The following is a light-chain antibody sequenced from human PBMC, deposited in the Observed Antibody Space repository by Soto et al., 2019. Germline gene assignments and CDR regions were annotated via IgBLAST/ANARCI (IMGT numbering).Light chain of an antibody. Sequence: AIQLTQSPSSLSASVGDRVTITCRASQGISSALAWYQQQPGKAPSLLIYDASTLESGVPSRCSGSGSGTDFTLTISSLQPEDFTTYYCQQFNSYLLTFGGGTKVEIK. CDR1: QGISSA. CDR3: QQFNSYLLT. CDR2: DAS. J-gene: IGKJ4*01. V-gene: IGKV1-13*02.